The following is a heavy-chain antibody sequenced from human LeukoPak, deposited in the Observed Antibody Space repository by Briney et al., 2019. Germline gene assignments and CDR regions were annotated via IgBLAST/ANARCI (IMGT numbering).Heavy chain of an antibody. CDR3: ARDSSQSGTTRVFDI. V-gene: IGHV3-48*03. J-gene: IGHJ3*02. CDR2: ISSSGSTI. CDR1: GFTFSSYE. D-gene: IGHD1-1*01. Sequence: PGGSLRLSCAAPGFTFSSYEMNWVRQAPGKGLEWVSYISSSGSTIYYADSVKGRFTISRDNAKNSLYLQMNTLRAEDTAVYYCARDSSQSGTTRVFDIWGQGTMVTVSS.